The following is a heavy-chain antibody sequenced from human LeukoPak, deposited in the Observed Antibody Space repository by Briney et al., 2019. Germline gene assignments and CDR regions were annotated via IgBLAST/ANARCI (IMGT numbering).Heavy chain of an antibody. Sequence: GGSLRLSCAASGFTFSSYGMHWVRQAPGKGLEWVAVIWYDGSNKYYADSVKGRFTISRDNSKNTLYLQMNSLRAEDTAVYYCARDLQHPIFGVVSFYGMDVWGQGTTVTVSS. CDR2: IWYDGSNK. D-gene: IGHD3-3*01. CDR3: ARDLQHPIFGVVSFYGMDV. J-gene: IGHJ6*02. CDR1: GFTFSSYG. V-gene: IGHV3-33*01.